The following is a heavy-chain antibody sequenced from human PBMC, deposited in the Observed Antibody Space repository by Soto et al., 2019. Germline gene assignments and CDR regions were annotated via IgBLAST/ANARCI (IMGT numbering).Heavy chain of an antibody. CDR2: INPNSGGT. J-gene: IGHJ6*02. D-gene: IGHD2-15*01. CDR3: ARHAYCSGGSCHGVNYGMAV. CDR1: GYTFTGYY. V-gene: IGHV1-2*02. Sequence: AAVKVSCKASGYTFTGYYMHWVRQAPGQGLEWMGWINPNSGGTNYAQKFQGRVTMTRDTSISTAYMELSRLRSDDTAVYYCARHAYCSGGSCHGVNYGMAVWGQGTTVTVS.